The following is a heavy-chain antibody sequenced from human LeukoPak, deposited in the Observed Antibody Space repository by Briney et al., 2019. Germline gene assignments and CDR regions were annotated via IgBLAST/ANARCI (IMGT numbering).Heavy chain of an antibody. Sequence: GGSLRLSCAASGFTFSSHDMHWVRQATGKGLEWVSAIGTGGYTYYADAVKGRFTISRENAKNSFYLQMKNLRAGDTAVYYCAREGFGEFADMWGQGTMVTVSS. V-gene: IGHV3-13*01. CDR2: IGTGGYT. CDR3: AREGFGEFADM. CDR1: GFTFSSHD. J-gene: IGHJ3*02. D-gene: IGHD3-10*01.